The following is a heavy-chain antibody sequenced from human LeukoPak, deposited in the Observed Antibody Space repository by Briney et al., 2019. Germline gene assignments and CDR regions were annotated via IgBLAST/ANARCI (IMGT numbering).Heavy chain of an antibody. CDR1: GFTFSDHY. J-gene: IGHJ4*02. CDR3: GRSRAGAIDY. CDR2: TRNKANSYST. D-gene: IGHD1-26*01. Sequence: GGSLRLSCAASGFTFSDHYMDWVRQAPGKGLEWVGRTRNKANSYSTEYAASVKGRFTISRDESKNSLYLQMNSLKTEDTAVYYCGRSRAGAIDYWGQGTLVTVSS. V-gene: IGHV3-72*01.